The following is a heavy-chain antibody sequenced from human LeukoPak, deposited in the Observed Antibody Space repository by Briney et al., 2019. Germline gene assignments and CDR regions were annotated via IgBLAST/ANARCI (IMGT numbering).Heavy chain of an antibody. D-gene: IGHD3-22*01. CDR2: ISYDGSNK. J-gene: IGHJ1*01. CDR3: ARDGDTSGYSD. CDR1: GFTFSSYA. Sequence: GGSLRLSCAASGFTFSSYAIHWVRQAPGKGLEWVAVISYDGSNKYYADSVNGRFTISRDNAKNILYLQMNSLRAEDTAVYYCARDGDTSGYSDWGQGTLVTVSS. V-gene: IGHV3-30*04.